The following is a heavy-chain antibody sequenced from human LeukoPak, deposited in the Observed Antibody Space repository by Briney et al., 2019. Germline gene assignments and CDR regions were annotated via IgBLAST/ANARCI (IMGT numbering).Heavy chain of an antibody. D-gene: IGHD1-26*01. Sequence: GASVTVSCKVSGYTLTELSMHWVRQAPGQGLEWMGGIIPIFGTANYAQKFQGRVTITADESTSTAYMELSSLRSEDTAVYYCARAPQWELLLWGQGTLVTVSS. CDR2: IIPIFGTA. J-gene: IGHJ4*02. CDR1: GYTLTELS. CDR3: ARAPQWELLL. V-gene: IGHV1-69*13.